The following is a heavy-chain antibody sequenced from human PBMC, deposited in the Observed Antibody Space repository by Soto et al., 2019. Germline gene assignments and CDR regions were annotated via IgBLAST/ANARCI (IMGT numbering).Heavy chain of an antibody. CDR2: TYYSGGS. D-gene: IGHD5-12*01. Sequence: QVQLQESGPGLVKASQTLSLTCTLSGASVSSAEHYWGWIRQPPGKGLEWIGYTYYSGGSYYNASLQRRVSISVDTSQNQFSLKLTSVTAADTAVYYCARLSGYDPAGAADKWGPGLLVSVSS. V-gene: IGHV4-30-4*01. CDR3: ARLSGYDPAGAADK. J-gene: IGHJ4*02. CDR1: GASVSSAEHY.